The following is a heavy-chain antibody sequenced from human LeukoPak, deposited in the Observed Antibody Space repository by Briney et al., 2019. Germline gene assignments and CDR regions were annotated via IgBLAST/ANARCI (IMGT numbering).Heavy chain of an antibody. CDR2: IYPGDSET. Sequence: GESLKISCQASGYIFSNYWIGWVRQMPGKGLEWMAIIYPGDSETKYSPSFQGQVTISADKSISTAYLQWSSLKASDTAMYYCARQLGSGWYYFDYWGQGTLVTVSS. D-gene: IGHD6-19*01. V-gene: IGHV5-51*01. CDR3: ARQLGSGWYYFDY. J-gene: IGHJ4*02. CDR1: GYIFSNYW.